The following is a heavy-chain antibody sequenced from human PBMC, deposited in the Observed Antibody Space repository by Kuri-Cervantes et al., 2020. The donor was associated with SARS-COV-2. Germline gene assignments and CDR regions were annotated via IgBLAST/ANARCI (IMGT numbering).Heavy chain of an antibody. D-gene: IGHD3-10*01. Sequence: ASVKVSCKASGYSFTNYYLHWVRQAPGQGLEWMGWIATANSNTKYSQKFEGRVTITTDTSADTAYMELSSLRSEDTAVYYCARGLLVRGLPTYWGQGTLVTVSS. V-gene: IGHV1-3*04. CDR3: ARGLLVRGLPTY. CDR2: IATANSNT. CDR1: GYSFTNYY. J-gene: IGHJ4*02.